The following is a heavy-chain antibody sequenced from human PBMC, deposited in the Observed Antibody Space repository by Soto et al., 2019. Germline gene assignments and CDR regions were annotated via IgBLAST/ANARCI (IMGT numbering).Heavy chain of an antibody. CDR1: GGSFSGYY. D-gene: IGHD5-18*01. V-gene: IGHV4-34*01. CDR2: INHRGST. CDR3: ARGPRTRYSYGYRYFDY. Sequence: SETLSLTCAVYGGSFSGYYWSWIRQPPGKGLEWIGEINHRGSTIHNPALKSRVTISVDSSKNQFSLKLGSVAAADTAVYYCARGPRTRYSYGYRYFDYWGQGTLVTVS. J-gene: IGHJ4*02.